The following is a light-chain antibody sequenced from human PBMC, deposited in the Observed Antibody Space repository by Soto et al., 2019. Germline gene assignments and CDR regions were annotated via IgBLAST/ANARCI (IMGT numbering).Light chain of an antibody. Sequence: DIQMTQSPSTLSGSVGDRVTITCRASQTISSWFAWYQQKPGKAPKLLIYKASTLKSGVPSRFSGSGSGKEFTLTISSLQPDDFATYYCQHYNSYSEAFGQGTKVELK. CDR2: KAS. CDR1: QTISSW. J-gene: IGKJ1*01. V-gene: IGKV1-5*03. CDR3: QHYNSYSEA.